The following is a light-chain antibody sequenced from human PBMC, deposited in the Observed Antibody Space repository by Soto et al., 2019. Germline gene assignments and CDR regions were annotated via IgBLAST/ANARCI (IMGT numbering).Light chain of an antibody. CDR3: QQRSNWPRFT. CDR2: DAS. V-gene: IGKV3-11*01. J-gene: IGKJ3*01. Sequence: EIVLTQSPATLSLSPGERATLSWRASQSVSSYLAWYQQKPGQAPRLLIYDASNRATGIPARFSGSVSGTDFTLTISSLETEDFAVYYCQQRSNWPRFTFGPGTKVDIK. CDR1: QSVSSY.